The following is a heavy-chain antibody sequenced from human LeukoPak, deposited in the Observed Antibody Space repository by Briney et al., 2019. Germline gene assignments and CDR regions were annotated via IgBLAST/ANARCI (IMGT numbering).Heavy chain of an antibody. CDR1: GFTFSSYA. D-gene: IGHD2-15*01. Sequence: VGSLRLSCAASGFTFSSYAMSWVREAAGNGLEGFSVISGSGGSTYYADSVKGRFTISSDNSKNTLYLQMNSLRAEDSAVYYCPKRQCNGGSCFYIDYWGQGTLVTVSS. CDR3: PKRQCNGGSCFYIDY. J-gene: IGHJ4*02. CDR2: ISGSGGST. V-gene: IGHV3-23*01.